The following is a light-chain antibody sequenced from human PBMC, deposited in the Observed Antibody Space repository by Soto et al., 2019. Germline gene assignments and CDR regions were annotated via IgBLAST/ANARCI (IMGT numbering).Light chain of an antibody. V-gene: IGKV3-20*01. J-gene: IGKJ1*01. Sequence: ENVLTQSPGTLSLSPGERATLSCRASQIVGRNYLAWYQQKPGQAPRLLIFGASRRATGTPDRFSGSGSGTEFTLTISRLEPEDFAVYFCQQYASSPLTFGQGTKVEIK. CDR3: QQYASSPLT. CDR2: GAS. CDR1: QIVGRNY.